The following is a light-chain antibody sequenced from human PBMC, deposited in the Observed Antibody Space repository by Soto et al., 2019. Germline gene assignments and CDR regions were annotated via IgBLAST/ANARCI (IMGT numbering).Light chain of an antibody. J-gene: IGKJ5*01. CDR2: DAS. V-gene: IGKV3-20*01. Sequence: EIVLTQSPGTLSLSPGERATLSCRASQSVSYYLAWYQQKPGQAPRLLIYDASSRATGVPDRFSGSGSGTDFTLTISRLEPEDFAVYYRQQYGSSITFGQGTRLEIK. CDR1: QSVSYY. CDR3: QQYGSSIT.